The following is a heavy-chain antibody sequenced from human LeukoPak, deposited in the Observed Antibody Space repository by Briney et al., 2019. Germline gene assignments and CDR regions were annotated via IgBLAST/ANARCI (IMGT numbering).Heavy chain of an antibody. CDR1: GFTFSSYW. J-gene: IGHJ5*02. V-gene: IGHV3-7*03. CDR2: IKQDGSEK. CDR3: ARVDGHAHWFDP. Sequence: GGSLRLSRAASGFTFSSYWMSWVRQAPGKGLEWVANIKQDGSEKYCMDSVKGRFTVSRDNAKNSLYLQINSLRAEDTAVYHCARVDGHAHWFDPRGQGTLVTVSS.